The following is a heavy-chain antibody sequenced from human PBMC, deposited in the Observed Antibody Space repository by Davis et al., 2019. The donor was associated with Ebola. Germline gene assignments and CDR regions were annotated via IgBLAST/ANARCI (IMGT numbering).Heavy chain of an antibody. Sequence: GESLKISCTDSVITFTSYAMTLVRQAPGKGLDWVSAISGSGGSTYYADSVKGRFTISRDNSKKTLYLQMNSLRAEDTAVYYCAKSGLSFGVVKYHYGMDVWGKGTTVTVSS. CDR3: AKSGLSFGVVKYHYGMDV. D-gene: IGHD3-3*01. CDR1: VITFTSYA. V-gene: IGHV3-23*01. J-gene: IGHJ6*04. CDR2: ISGSGGST.